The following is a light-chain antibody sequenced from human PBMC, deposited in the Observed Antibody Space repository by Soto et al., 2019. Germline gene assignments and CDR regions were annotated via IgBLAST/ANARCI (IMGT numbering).Light chain of an antibody. J-gene: IGKJ4*01. CDR1: QGIGSW. CDR3: QQANSFPPT. Sequence: DIQLAQSPSSVSASVGDRVTITCRASQGIGSWLAWYQQKPGKATKLLIYAASTLQSGFPSRFSGSGSGTDFTLTISSLQPEDFASYHCQQANSFPPTFGGGTKVEIQ. CDR2: AAS. V-gene: IGKV1D-12*01.